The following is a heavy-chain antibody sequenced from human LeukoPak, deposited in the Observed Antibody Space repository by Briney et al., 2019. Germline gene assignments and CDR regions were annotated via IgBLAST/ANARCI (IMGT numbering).Heavy chain of an antibody. CDR1: GGPISSYY. V-gene: IGHV4-34*01. Sequence: SETLSLTCTVSGGPISSYYWSWIRQPPGKGLEWIGEINHSGSTNYNPSLKSRVTISVDTSKNQFSLKLSSVTAADTAVYYCSRLPDPWGQGTLVTVSS. J-gene: IGHJ5*02. CDR2: INHSGST. CDR3: SRLPDP.